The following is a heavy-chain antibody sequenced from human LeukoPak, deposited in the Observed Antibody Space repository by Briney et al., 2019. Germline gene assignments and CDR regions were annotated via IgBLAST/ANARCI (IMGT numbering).Heavy chain of an antibody. V-gene: IGHV3-21*01. J-gene: IGHJ4*02. D-gene: IGHD3-22*01. CDR3: ASDSSGPTRE. CDR1: GFTFSSYS. Sequence: GGSLRLSCAASGFTFSSYSMNWVRQAPGKGLEWVSSISSSSSYIYYADSVKGRFTTSRDNAKNSLYLQMNSLRAEDTAVYYCASDSSGPTREWGQGTLVTVSS. CDR2: ISSSSSYI.